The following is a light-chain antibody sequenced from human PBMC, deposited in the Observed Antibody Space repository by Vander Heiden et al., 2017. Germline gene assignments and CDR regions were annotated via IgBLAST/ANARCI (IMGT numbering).Light chain of an antibody. V-gene: IGLV6-57*01. CDR1: SGSIADNF. CDR2: EGN. Sequence: NLMLTQPHSVSESPANTVLISCTSNSGSIADNFVQWFQQRPGSSPSIVIYEGNQRPSGVPARFSGSIDISANSASHTISGLKTEDEADYYCQSFDTSNHRVFGGGTKVTVL. CDR3: QSFDTSNHRV. J-gene: IGLJ3*02.